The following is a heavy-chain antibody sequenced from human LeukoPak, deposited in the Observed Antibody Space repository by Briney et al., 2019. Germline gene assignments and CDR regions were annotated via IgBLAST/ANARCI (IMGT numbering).Heavy chain of an antibody. CDR2: MYYGGST. J-gene: IGHJ4*02. V-gene: IGHV4-39*07. CDR3: ARDRGSITMIVDTS. CDR1: GGSLSSSDYH. D-gene: IGHD3-22*01. Sequence: PSETLSLTCTVSGGSLSSSDYHWGWIRQPPGKELEWIGSMYYGGSTYYSPSLKSRVTISVDTSKNQFSLKLSSVTAADTAVYFCARDRGSITMIVDTSWGQGTLVTVSS.